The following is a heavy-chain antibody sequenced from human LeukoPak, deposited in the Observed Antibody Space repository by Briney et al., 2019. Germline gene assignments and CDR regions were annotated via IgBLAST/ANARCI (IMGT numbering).Heavy chain of an antibody. J-gene: IGHJ4*02. D-gene: IGHD1-26*01. V-gene: IGHV3-9*01. Sequence: RPGGSLRLSCAASGFTFDDYAMHWVRQAPGKGLEWVSGISWNSGSIGYADSVKGRFTISRDNAKNSLYLQMNSLRAEDTALYYCAKDRWELISHPDYWGQGTLVTVSS. CDR3: AKDRWELISHPDY. CDR1: GFTFDDYA. CDR2: ISWNSGSI.